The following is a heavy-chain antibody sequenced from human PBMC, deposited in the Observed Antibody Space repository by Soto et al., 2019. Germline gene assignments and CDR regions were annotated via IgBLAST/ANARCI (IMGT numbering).Heavy chain of an antibody. D-gene: IGHD2-15*01. V-gene: IGHV1-69*13. CDR3: ARGVVPKKWFDP. CDR2: IIPIFGTA. Sequence: ASVKVSCKASGGTFSGYAISWVRQAPGQGLEWMGGIIPIFGTANYAQKFQGRVTITADESTSTAYMELSSLRSEDTAVYYCARGVVPKKWFDPWGQGTLVTFSS. CDR1: GGTFSGYA. J-gene: IGHJ5*02.